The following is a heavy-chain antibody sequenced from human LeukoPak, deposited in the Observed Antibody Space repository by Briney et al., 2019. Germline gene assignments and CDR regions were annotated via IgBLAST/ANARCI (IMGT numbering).Heavy chain of an antibody. Sequence: GRSLRLSCTASGFTFGDYAMSWVRQAPGKGLEWVGFIRSKAYGGTTEYAASVKGRFTISGDDSKSIAYLQMNSLKTEDTAVYYCTSYTAMDPFDYWGQGTLVTVSS. CDR2: IRSKAYGGTT. D-gene: IGHD5-18*01. V-gene: IGHV3-49*04. CDR3: TSYTAMDPFDY. J-gene: IGHJ4*02. CDR1: GFTFGDYA.